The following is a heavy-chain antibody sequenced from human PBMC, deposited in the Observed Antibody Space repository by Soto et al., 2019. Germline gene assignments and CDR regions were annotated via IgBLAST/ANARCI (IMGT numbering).Heavy chain of an antibody. D-gene: IGHD6-19*01. CDR2: MNPNSGNT. CDR1: GYTFTTYD. J-gene: IGHJ4*02. CDR3: ARDASGWYELDY. Sequence: QVQLVQSGAEVKKPGASVKVSCKASGYTFTTYDINWVRQATGQGLEWMGWMNPNSGNTGYAQKFQGRXXKXKXTPISTAYMELSSLRSEDTAVYYCARDASGWYELDYWGQGILVTVSS. V-gene: IGHV1-8*01.